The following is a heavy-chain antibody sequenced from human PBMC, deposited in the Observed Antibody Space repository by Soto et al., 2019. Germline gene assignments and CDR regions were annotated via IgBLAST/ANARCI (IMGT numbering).Heavy chain of an antibody. CDR3: AREKTSYGMDV. CDR2: MNPNSGNT. CDR1: GYTFTSYD. Sequence: QVQLVQSGAEVKKPGASVKVSCKASGYTFTSYDINWVRQATGQGLEWMGWMNPNSGNTGYAQKFQGRXTXTXPTSISTAYMELSSLRSEDTAVYYCAREKTSYGMDVWGQGTTVTVSS. V-gene: IGHV1-8*01. J-gene: IGHJ6*02.